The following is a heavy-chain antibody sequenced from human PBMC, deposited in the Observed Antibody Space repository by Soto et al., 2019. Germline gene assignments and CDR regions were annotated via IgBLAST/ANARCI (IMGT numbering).Heavy chain of an antibody. CDR2: ISGSAGST. CDR3: TKDLWPYLPAGGEFDP. V-gene: IGHV3-23*01. Sequence: PGGSLRLSCAASGFTFSSYAMSWVRQAPGKGLEWVSAISGSAGSTYYSDSVKGRFTISRDNSKNTLYLQMNSLRAEDTAVFYCTKDLWPYLPAGGEFDPWGQGTLVTVSS. J-gene: IGHJ5*02. D-gene: IGHD3-16*01. CDR1: GFTFSSYA.